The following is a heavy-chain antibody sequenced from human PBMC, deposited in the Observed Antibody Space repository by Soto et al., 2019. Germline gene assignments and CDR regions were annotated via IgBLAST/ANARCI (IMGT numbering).Heavy chain of an antibody. CDR3: AREVFGSSSYYFDY. Sequence: EVQLVESGGGLVQPGGSLRLSCAASGFTVSSNYMSWVRQAPGKGLEWVSVIYSGGSTYYADSVKGRFTISRDNSKNTLYLHMNSLRAEDSAVYYCAREVFGSSSYYFDYWGQGTLVTVSS. V-gene: IGHV3-66*01. CDR1: GFTVSSNY. D-gene: IGHD6-6*01. CDR2: IYSGGST. J-gene: IGHJ4*02.